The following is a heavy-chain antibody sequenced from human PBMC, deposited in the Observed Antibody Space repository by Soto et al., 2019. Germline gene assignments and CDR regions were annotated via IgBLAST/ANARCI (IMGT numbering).Heavy chain of an antibody. CDR1: GFSLSTSGMC. Sequence: SGPTLVNPTQTLTLTCTFSGFSLSTSGMCVSWIRQPPGKALEWLARIDWDDDKYYSTSLKTRLTISKDTSKNQVVLTMTNMDPVDTATYYCARIRVEMATPYYFDYWGQGTLVTVSS. J-gene: IGHJ4*02. V-gene: IGHV2-70*11. CDR3: ARIRVEMATPYYFDY. D-gene: IGHD2-15*01. CDR2: IDWDDDK.